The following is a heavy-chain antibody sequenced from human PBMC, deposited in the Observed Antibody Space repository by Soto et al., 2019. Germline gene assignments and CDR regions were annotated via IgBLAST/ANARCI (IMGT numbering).Heavy chain of an antibody. D-gene: IGHD3-3*01. CDR1: GFTFNNYG. CDR3: ARVDEWLVHWYSDL. CDR2: ILYDGSKK. J-gene: IGHJ2*01. V-gene: IGHV3-33*01. Sequence: QVHLVESGGGVVPPGRPLRLSCAASGFTFNNYGMHWVRQAPGKGLEWLAVILYDGSKKYYADSVKGRFTISRDNSKNTVYLQMNSLRAEDTALYYCARVDEWLVHWYSDLWGRGTLVTVSS.